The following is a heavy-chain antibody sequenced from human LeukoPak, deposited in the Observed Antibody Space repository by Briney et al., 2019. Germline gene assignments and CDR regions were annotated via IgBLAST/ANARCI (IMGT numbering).Heavy chain of an antibody. CDR2: IYYSGST. CDR3: ARGDYYSSVD. D-gene: IGHD3-10*01. CDR1: GVSISNSY. V-gene: IGHV4-59*08. Sequence: PSESLSLTCSVSGVSISNSYWSWIRHPPGKGLEWIGYIYYSGSTNSHPSLKSRVTISVDTSNNQFSLKLRSVTAADTAMYYCARGDYYSSVDWGQGALVTVSS. J-gene: IGHJ4*02.